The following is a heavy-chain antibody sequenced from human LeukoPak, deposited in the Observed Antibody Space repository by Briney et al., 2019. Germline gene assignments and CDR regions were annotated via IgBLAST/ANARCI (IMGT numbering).Heavy chain of an antibody. CDR1: GFTFSSYE. CDR2: ISSSGSTI. Sequence: GGSLRLSCAASGFTFSSYEMNWVRQAPGKGLEWVSYISSSGSTIYYADSVKGRFTISRDNAKNSLYLQIHSLRAEDTALYYCARMGVSSSWSDNWFDPWGQGTLVTVSS. J-gene: IGHJ5*02. CDR3: ARMGVSSSWSDNWFDP. V-gene: IGHV3-48*03. D-gene: IGHD6-13*01.